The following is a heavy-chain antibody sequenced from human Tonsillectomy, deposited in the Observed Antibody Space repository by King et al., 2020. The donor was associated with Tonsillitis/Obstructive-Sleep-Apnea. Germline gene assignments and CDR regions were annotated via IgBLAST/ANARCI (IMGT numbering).Heavy chain of an antibody. J-gene: IGHJ4*02. Sequence: QLVQSGPEVKKPGSSVKVSCKASGGTFSSYAISWVRQAPGQGLEWMGGIIPILGKANYAQKFQDRVTINADKSTNTAYLEVSSLRSEDTAVYYCAITFGGVIVTSYYFDYWGQGTLVTVSS. D-gene: IGHD3-16*02. CDR2: IIPILGKA. CDR3: AITFGGVIVTSYYFDY. CDR1: GGTFSSYA. V-gene: IGHV1-69*10.